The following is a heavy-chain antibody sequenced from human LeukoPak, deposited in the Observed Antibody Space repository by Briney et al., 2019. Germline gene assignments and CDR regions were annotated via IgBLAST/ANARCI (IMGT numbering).Heavy chain of an antibody. CDR2: IYTSGNT. J-gene: IGHJ4*02. D-gene: IGHD4-17*01. CDR1: GVSISSGSYY. CDR3: ARGDKNDNDHGDYPDY. V-gene: IGHV4-61*02. Sequence: SETLSLTCTVSGVSISSGSYYWSWIRQPAGKGLEWIGRIYTSGNTNYNPSLKSRVTISVDTSKNQFSLRLNSVTAADTAVYYCARGDKNDNDHGDYPDYWGQGTLVTVSS.